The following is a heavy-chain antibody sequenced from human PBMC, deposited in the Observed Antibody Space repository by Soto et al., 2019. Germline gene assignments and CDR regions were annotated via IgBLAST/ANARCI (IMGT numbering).Heavy chain of an antibody. CDR3: ARDKGLGISMVRGVVMTVGNGVDV. CDR2: IYGDGRT. Sequence: GGALRLSFAVSGFTVSDNYMIWVRQAPGKGLEGVSVIYGDGRTYYADSVKGRFTISRDNSKNTVFLQMSSLRAEDTAMYYCARDKGLGISMVRGVVMTVGNGVDVWGQGTTVTVSS. CDR1: GFTVSDNY. D-gene: IGHD3-10*01. V-gene: IGHV3-53*01. J-gene: IGHJ6*02.